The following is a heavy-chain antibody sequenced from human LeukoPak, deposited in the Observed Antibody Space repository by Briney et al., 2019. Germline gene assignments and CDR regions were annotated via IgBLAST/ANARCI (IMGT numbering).Heavy chain of an antibody. CDR2: IKSKTDCETT. J-gene: IGHJ4*02. V-gene: IGHV3-15*01. Sequence: GGSLRLSCAASGFTFSNAWMSWVRQAPGKGLEWVGRIKSKTDCETTDYAAPVKDRFTISRDDSKNTLYLQMNSLKTEDTAVYFCTTKSAVAGIIDYWGQGTLVTVSS. CDR1: GFTFSNAW. CDR3: TTKSAVAGIIDY. D-gene: IGHD6-19*01.